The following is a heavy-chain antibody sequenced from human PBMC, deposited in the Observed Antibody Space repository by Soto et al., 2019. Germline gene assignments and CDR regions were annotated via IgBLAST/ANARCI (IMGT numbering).Heavy chain of an antibody. D-gene: IGHD6-13*01. V-gene: IGHV4-31*03. CDR1: GGSISSGGYY. CDR3: AARYSRKNYYGMDV. CDR2: IYYSGST. Sequence: SETLSLTCTVSGGSISSGGYYWSWIRQHPGKGLEWIGYIYYSGSTYYNPSLKSRVTISVDTSKNQFSLKLSSVTAADTAVYYCAARYSRKNYYGMDVWGQGNTVTVSS. J-gene: IGHJ6*02.